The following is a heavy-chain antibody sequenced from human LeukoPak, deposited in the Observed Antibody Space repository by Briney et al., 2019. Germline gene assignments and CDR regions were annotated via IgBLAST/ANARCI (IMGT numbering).Heavy chain of an antibody. CDR1: GYSFTSYS. J-gene: IGHJ4*02. D-gene: IGHD1-26*01. CDR2: INTYSGYT. Sequence: EASVKVSCKASGYSFTSYSISWVRQAPGQGLEWMGWINTYSGYTNYAQKLQGRDTMNTDTSTSTAYMELRSLRSDDTAVYYCARDGGSTVDYWGQGTLVTVSS. V-gene: IGHV1-18*01. CDR3: ARDGGSTVDY.